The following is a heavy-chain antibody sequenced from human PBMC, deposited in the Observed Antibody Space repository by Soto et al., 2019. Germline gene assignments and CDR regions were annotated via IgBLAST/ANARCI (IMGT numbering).Heavy chain of an antibody. J-gene: IGHJ5*02. CDR2: ISAYNGKT. CDR3: ARVRDSSSWFWFDP. V-gene: IGHV1-18*01. Sequence: ASVKVSCKASGYAFPSYGIRWVRQAPGQGLEWMGWISAYNGKTNYEQKLQGRVTMTTDTSTSTAYIDLRSLRSDDTAVSYCARVRDSSSWFWFDPWGQGTLVTVSS. D-gene: IGHD6-13*01. CDR1: GYAFPSYG.